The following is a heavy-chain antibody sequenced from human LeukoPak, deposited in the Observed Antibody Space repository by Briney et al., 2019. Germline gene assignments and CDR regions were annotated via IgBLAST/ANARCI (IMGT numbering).Heavy chain of an antibody. V-gene: IGHV1-2*02. CDR1: GYTFTGYY. CDR2: INPNSGGT. CDR3: ARDKGADFWSGYYYYYGMDV. D-gene: IGHD3-3*01. Sequence: GASVKVSCKASGYTFTGYYMHWVRQAPGQGLEWMGWINPNSGGTNYAQKFQGRVTMTRDTSISTAYMELSRLRSDDTAVYYCARDKGADFWSGYYYYYGMDVWGQGTTVTVSS. J-gene: IGHJ6*02.